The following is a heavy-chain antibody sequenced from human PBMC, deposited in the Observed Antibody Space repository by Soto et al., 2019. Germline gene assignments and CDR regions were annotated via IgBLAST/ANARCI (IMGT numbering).Heavy chain of an antibody. Sequence: EVQLLESGGGSVQPGGSLRLSCATSGFTFSSYAMSWVRQAPGKGLEWVSAISGSGGSTNYADSAEGRFTISRDNSTNTLYLQMSSLRAEDTAVYYCAKAGGIAVPGSHLDYWGQGTLVTVSS. V-gene: IGHV3-23*01. CDR1: GFTFSSYA. CDR2: ISGSGGST. J-gene: IGHJ4*02. D-gene: IGHD6-19*01. CDR3: AKAGGIAVPGSHLDY.